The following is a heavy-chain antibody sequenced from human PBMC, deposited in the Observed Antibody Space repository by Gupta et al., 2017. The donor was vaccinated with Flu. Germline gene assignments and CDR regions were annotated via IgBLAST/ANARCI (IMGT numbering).Heavy chain of an antibody. V-gene: IGHV3-11*05. CDR1: GFTFNDYY. CDR2: ISGGSSYK. J-gene: IGHJ4*02. CDR3: AREESGGSSSWYVPY. D-gene: IGHD6-13*01. Sequence: QVQLVESGGGLVKPGGSLGLFFAARGFTFNDYYMSWIRQAPGKGLEWVSYISGGSSYKNYAVSVKGRFTISRDNAKKSLYLQMNSLRVEDTAVYYCAREESGGSSSWYVPYWGQGTLVTISS.